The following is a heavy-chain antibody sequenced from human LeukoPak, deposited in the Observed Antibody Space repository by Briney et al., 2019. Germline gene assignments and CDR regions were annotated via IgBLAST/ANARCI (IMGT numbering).Heavy chain of an antibody. V-gene: IGHV3-74*01. CDR1: GFTFSSYW. J-gene: IGHJ5*02. D-gene: IGHD6-6*01. Sequence: GGSLRLSCAASGFTFSSYWMHWVRQAPGKGLVWVSRINTDGGSTSYANSVKGRFTISRDNAKNTLYLQMNSLRAEDTAVYYCARELDSGYSSSRFDPWGQGTLVTVSS. CDR2: INTDGGST. CDR3: ARELDSGYSSSRFDP.